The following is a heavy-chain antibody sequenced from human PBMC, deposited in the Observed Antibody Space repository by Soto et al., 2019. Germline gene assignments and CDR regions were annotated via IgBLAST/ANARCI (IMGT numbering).Heavy chain of an antibody. J-gene: IGHJ4*02. D-gene: IGHD3-16*01. CDR3: ARADSGAYYYFDY. CDR1: GFTFSSYA. V-gene: IGHV3-23*01. Sequence: GGSLRLSCAASGFTFSSYAMSWVRQAPGKGLEWVSAISGSGGSTYYADSVKGRFTISRDNSKNTLYLQMNSLRAEDTAVYYCARADSGAYYYFDYWGQGTLVTVSS. CDR2: ISGSGGST.